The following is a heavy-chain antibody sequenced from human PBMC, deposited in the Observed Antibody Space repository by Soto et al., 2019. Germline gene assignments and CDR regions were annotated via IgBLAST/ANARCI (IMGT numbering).Heavy chain of an antibody. J-gene: IGHJ6*03. CDR1: GGSISSSSSYY. Sequence: QLQLQESGPGLVKPSETLSLTCSVSGGSISSSSSYYWGWIRQPPGKGLEWIGSIYYSGSSYYNPSLKGRVTLPVDTSENKFSLRLSSVTAADTAVYYCATITRAYYMDVWGKGTKVTV. CDR2: IYYSGSS. D-gene: IGHD3-10*01. V-gene: IGHV4-39*01. CDR3: ATITRAYYMDV.